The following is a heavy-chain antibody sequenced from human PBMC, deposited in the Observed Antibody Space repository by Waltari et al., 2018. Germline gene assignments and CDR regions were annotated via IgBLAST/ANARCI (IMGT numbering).Heavy chain of an antibody. CDR3: ASITMVRGMIDY. Sequence: QLQLQESGPGLVKPSETLSLTCTVSGGSISSSSYYWGWIRQPPGKGLEWIGSIYYSGSTSTNPSRKSRVTISVDTSKTQFSLKLSSVTAADTAVYYCASITMVRGMIDYWGQGTLVTVSS. D-gene: IGHD3-10*01. V-gene: IGHV4-39*01. J-gene: IGHJ4*02. CDR1: GGSISSSSYY. CDR2: IYYSGST.